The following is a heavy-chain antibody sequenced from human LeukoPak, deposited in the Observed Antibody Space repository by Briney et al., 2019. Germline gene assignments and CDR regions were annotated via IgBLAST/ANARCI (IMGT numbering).Heavy chain of an antibody. D-gene: IGHD1-26*01. J-gene: IGHJ4*02. CDR3: AKAMNRGVAATGFDY. CDR1: GFTISSYW. CDR2: ISGSGGST. Sequence: PGGSLRISCTASGFTISSYWMSWVRQAPGKGLQWVSAISGSGGSTYYADSVKGRFTISRDNSKNTLYLQMNSLRAEDTAVYYCAKAMNRGVAATGFDYWGQGTLVTVSS. V-gene: IGHV3-23*01.